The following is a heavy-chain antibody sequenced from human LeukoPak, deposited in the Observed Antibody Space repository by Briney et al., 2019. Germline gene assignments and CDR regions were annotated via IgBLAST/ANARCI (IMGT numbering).Heavy chain of an antibody. CDR3: AREVVGANDAPFDY. D-gene: IGHD1-26*01. Sequence: VKVSCKASGGTFSSYTISWVRQAPGQGLEWMGRIIPILGIANYAQKFQGRVTITADKSTSTAYMELSSLRSEDTAVYYCAREVVGANDAPFDYWGQGTLVTVSS. V-gene: IGHV1-69*04. CDR2: IIPILGIA. J-gene: IGHJ4*02. CDR1: GGTFSSYT.